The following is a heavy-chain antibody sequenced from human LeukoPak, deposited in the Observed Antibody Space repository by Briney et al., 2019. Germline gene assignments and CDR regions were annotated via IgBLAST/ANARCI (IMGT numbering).Heavy chain of an antibody. J-gene: IGHJ3*02. V-gene: IGHV4-38-2*02. CDR1: DYSIKSGFY. Sequence: SETLSLICTVSDYSIKSGFYWGWIRQPPGRGLEWIANIYHNGNTAYSPSLKSRVTISVDTSKNQFSLKVTSVTASDTALYYCARVVWVPDTTLPAAFDMWGQGTMVTVSS. CDR2: IYHNGNT. CDR3: ARVVWVPDTTLPAAFDM. D-gene: IGHD3-16*01.